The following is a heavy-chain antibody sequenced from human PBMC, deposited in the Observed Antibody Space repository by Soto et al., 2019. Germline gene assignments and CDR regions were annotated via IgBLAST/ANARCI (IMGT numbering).Heavy chain of an antibody. V-gene: IGHV1-3*01. D-gene: IGHD3-22*01. CDR2: INAANGNT. Sequence: QVQLVQSGAEVKKPGASVKVSCKASGYTFTNYAMHWVRQAPGQRLEWMGWINAANGNTKYSQKFQGRVTITRDTSASTAYMELISLRSEDTAVYYCARNSGYYYVDYWGQGTLVTVSS. CDR1: GYTFTNYA. CDR3: ARNSGYYYVDY. J-gene: IGHJ4*02.